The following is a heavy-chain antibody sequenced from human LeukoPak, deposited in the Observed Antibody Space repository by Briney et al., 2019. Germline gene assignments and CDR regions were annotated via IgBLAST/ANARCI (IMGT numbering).Heavy chain of an antibody. CDR2: VSAYNGNT. CDR3: ARDYMAYYYDSSGPKNFDY. V-gene: IGHV1-18*01. Sequence: ASVKVSCKASGYTFTSYGISWVRQAPGQGLEWMGWVSAYNGNTNYAQKLQGRVTMTTDTSTSTAYMELRSLRSDDTAVYYCARDYMAYYYDSSGPKNFDYWGQGTLVTVSS. J-gene: IGHJ4*02. CDR1: GYTFTSYG. D-gene: IGHD3-22*01.